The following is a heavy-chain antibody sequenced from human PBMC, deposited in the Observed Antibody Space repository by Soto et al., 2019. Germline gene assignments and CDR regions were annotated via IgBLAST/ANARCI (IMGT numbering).Heavy chain of an antibody. J-gene: IGHJ6*02. CDR2: ISYDGNNK. CDR1: GFMFSRYG. V-gene: IGHV3-30-3*01. D-gene: IGHD3-22*01. Sequence: GGSLRLSCAASGFMFSRYGMHWVRQAPGKGLEWVAVISYDGNNKYYADSVKGRFTISRDISKNTLFLQMNSLRDEDTAVYFCARRDYYDNSGLRNYYNHYYGMDVWGQGTTVTVSS. CDR3: ARRDYYDNSGLRNYYNHYYGMDV.